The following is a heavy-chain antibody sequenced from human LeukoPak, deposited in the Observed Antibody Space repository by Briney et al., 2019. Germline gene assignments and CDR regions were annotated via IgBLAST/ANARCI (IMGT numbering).Heavy chain of an antibody. CDR1: GDSVSSSSYF. J-gene: IGHJ4*02. V-gene: IGHV4-61*02. CDR3: ARGDYGDYVV. CDR2: VYSTGST. Sequence: SETLSLTCTVSGDSVSSSSYFWSWIRQPAGKGLEWIGRVYSTGSTNYNPSLKSRVTISVDTSKNQFSLKVSSVTAADTAVYYCARGDYGDYVVWGQGTLVTVSS. D-gene: IGHD4-17*01.